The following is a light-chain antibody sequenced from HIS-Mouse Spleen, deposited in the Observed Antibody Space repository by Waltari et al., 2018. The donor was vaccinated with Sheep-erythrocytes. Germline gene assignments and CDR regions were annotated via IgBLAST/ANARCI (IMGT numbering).Light chain of an antibody. J-gene: IGLJ1*01. CDR2: DVS. CDR3: CSYAGSYNHV. CDR1: SSYVGGSNY. V-gene: IGLV2-11*01. Sequence: QSALTQPRSVSGSPGQSVTIPCTGTSSYVGGSNYVSWYQQHPGKAPKLMIYDVSKRPSGVPDRFSGSKSGNTASLTISGLQAEDEADYYCCSYAGSYNHVFATGTKVTVL.